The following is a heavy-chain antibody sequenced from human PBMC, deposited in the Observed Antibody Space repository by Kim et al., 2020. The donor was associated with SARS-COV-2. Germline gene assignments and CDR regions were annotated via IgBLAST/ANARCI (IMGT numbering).Heavy chain of an antibody. Sequence: GGSLRLSCAASGFTFSSYAMHWVRQAPGKGLEWVAVISYDGSNKYYADSVKGRFTISRDNSKNTLYLQMNSLRAEDTAVYYCARGGRHLTLSGYFDYWGQGTLVTVSS. CDR1: GFTFSSYA. V-gene: IGHV3-30-3*01. J-gene: IGHJ4*02. CDR2: ISYDGSNK. CDR3: ARGGRHLTLSGYFDY. D-gene: IGHD3-3*01.